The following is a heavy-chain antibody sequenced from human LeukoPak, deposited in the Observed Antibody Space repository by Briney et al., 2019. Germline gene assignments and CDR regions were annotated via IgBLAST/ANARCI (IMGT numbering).Heavy chain of an antibody. CDR3: AKVVGPFDY. D-gene: IGHD1-26*01. CDR1: GFTFHNYA. V-gene: IGHV3-23*01. J-gene: IGHJ4*02. CDR2: ISGNGGST. Sequence: GGSLRLSYAASGFTFHNYAMSWVRQAPGKGLEWVSSISGNGGSTYYADSLKGRFTISRDNSKNTLYLQMNSLRAEDTAVYSCAKVVGPFDYGGEGTLVTVSS.